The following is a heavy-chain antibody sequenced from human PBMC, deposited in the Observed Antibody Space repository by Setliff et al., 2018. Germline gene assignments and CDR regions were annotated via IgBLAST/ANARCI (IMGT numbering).Heavy chain of an antibody. J-gene: IGHJ4*02. CDR3: ARGSYGLTEHY. V-gene: IGHV3-53*01. D-gene: IGHD5-18*01. CDR2: IYATGTT. Sequence: PGGSLRLSCAASGSTVSRDYMSWVRQAPGKGLEWVSVIYATGTTYYADSVKGRFTISRDDSKNTLYLQMNSLRADDTAVYYCARGSYGLTEHYWGQGTLVTVS. CDR1: GSTVSRDY.